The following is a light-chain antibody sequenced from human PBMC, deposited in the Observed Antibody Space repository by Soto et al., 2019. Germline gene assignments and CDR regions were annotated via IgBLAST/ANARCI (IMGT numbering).Light chain of an antibody. CDR3: SSYAGSSNV. CDR1: SSDVGGYNY. CDR2: EVN. Sequence: LTQPPSASGSPGQSVAISCTGTSSDVGGYNYVSWYQQHPGKAPKLMIYEVNKRPSGVPDRSSGSKSGNTASLTVSGLQAEDEADYYCSSYAGSSNVFGTGTKVTAL. V-gene: IGLV2-8*01. J-gene: IGLJ1*01.